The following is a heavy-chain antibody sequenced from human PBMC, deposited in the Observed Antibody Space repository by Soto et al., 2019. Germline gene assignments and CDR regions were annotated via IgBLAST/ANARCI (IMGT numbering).Heavy chain of an antibody. V-gene: IGHV6-1*01. D-gene: IGHD3-10*01. CDR2: TYYRSKWFH. Sequence: QGPLQQSGPGLVKPSQTLSLTCAISGASVSSDITSWNWIRQSPSRGLEWLGRTYYRSKWFHDYAASVKSRITINPDTSKNQFSLELNSMTPEDTAVYYCARGNALDVWGQGTVVTVSS. J-gene: IGHJ3*01. CDR1: GASVSSDITS. CDR3: ARGNALDV.